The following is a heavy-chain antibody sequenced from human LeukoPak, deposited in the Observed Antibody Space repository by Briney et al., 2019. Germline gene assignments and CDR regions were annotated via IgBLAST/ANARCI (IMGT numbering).Heavy chain of an antibody. J-gene: IGHJ6*03. Sequence: PSETLSLTCAVYGGSFSGYYWSWIRQPPGKGLEWIGEINHSGSTNYNPSLKSRVTISVDTSKNQFSLKLSSVTAADTAVYYCARDDYSSGWYQTYYYYYMDVWGKGTTVTVSS. V-gene: IGHV4-34*01. CDR1: GGSFSGYY. CDR2: INHSGST. CDR3: ARDDYSSGWYQTYYYYYMDV. D-gene: IGHD6-19*01.